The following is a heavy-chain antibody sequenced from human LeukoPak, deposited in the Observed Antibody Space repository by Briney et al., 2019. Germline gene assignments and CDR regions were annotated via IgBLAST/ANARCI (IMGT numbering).Heavy chain of an antibody. CDR2: ISASGVTT. V-gene: IGHV3-23*01. D-gene: IGHD3-10*01. J-gene: IGHJ4*02. CDR1: GFTFSTYA. CDR3: ATSRFF. Sequence: GGSLRLSCAASGFTFSTYAMSWVRQAPGKGLEWVPAISASGVTTYYADSVRGRFTISRDNSKNTLYLQMNSLRAEDTAVYYCATSRFFWGQGTLVTVSS.